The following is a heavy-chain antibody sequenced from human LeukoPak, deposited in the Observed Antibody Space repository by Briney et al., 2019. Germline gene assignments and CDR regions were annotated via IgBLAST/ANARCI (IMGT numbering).Heavy chain of an antibody. CDR2: IYHSGST. Sequence: SEALSLTCAVSVYSINRGCYWGWIRQPPGRGLEWIGSIYHSGSTYYNPSLKSRVTMSVDTSKNQFSLKLSSVTAADTAVYYCARGVVVSPAPLYYMDVWGKGATVTVSS. CDR1: VYSINRGCY. D-gene: IGHD2-15*01. CDR3: ARGVVVSPAPLYYMDV. J-gene: IGHJ6*03. V-gene: IGHV4-38-2*01.